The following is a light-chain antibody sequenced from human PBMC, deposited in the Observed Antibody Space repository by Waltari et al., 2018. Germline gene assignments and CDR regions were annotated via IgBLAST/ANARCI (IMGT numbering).Light chain of an antibody. CDR1: NIGRKS. CDR2: DDS. J-gene: IGLJ2*01. V-gene: IGLV3-21*03. CDR3: QVWDSSSDHPV. Sequence: SYVLTQPPSVSVAPGKTARITCGGNNIGRKSVHWYQQKPGQAPVLVGDDDSDRTSGIPGRFSGSNSGNTATLTISRVEAGDEADYYCQVWDSSSDHPVFGGGTKLTVL.